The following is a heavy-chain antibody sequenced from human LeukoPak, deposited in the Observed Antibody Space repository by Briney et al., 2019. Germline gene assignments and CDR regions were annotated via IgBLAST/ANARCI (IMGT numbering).Heavy chain of an antibody. J-gene: IGHJ3*02. Sequence: GGSLRLSCVASGLSVRGSYMSWVRQAPGKGLEWVSVIYSGDRTYYADSVKGRFTISRDNSKNTLYLQMNSLRAEDTAVYYCAKKRTMIVVVNDAFDIWGQGTMVTVSS. D-gene: IGHD3-22*01. V-gene: IGHV3-53*05. CDR1: GLSVRGSY. CDR2: IYSGDRT. CDR3: AKKRTMIVVVNDAFDI.